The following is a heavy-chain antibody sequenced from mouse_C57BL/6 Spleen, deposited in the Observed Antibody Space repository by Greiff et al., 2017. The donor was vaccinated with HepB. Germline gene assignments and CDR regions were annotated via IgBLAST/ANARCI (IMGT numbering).Heavy chain of an antibody. Sequence: QVQLQQPGAELVKPGASVKMSCKASGYTFTSYWITWVKQRPGQGLEWMGDIYPGSGSTNYNEKFKSKATLTVDTSSSTAYMQLSSLTSEDSAVYYCARSPPLGGYAMDYWGQGTSVTVSS. D-gene: IGHD4-1*01. V-gene: IGHV1-55*01. J-gene: IGHJ4*01. CDR2: IYPGSGST. CDR1: GYTFTSYW. CDR3: ARSPPLGGYAMDY.